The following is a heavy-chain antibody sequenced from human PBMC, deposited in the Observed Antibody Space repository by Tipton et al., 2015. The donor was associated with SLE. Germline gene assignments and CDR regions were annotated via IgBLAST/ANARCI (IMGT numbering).Heavy chain of an antibody. J-gene: IGHJ6*02. CDR2: ISYGGGT. Sequence: TLSLTCTVSGGSISSSSYYWGWIRQPPGKGLEWIGYISYGGGTNYNPSLKSRVTISVDTARNQFSLKLTSVTAADTAVYYCARGMVTWRGAILGVDVWGQGTTVNVSS. D-gene: IGHD2-21*02. CDR3: ARGMVTWRGAILGVDV. CDR1: GGSISSSSYY. V-gene: IGHV4-61*05.